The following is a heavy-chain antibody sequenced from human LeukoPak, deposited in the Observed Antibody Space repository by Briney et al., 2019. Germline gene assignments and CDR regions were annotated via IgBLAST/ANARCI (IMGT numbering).Heavy chain of an antibody. J-gene: IGHJ6*03. V-gene: IGHV3-7*01. CDR2: IKQDGSEK. D-gene: IGHD1-26*01. CDR1: GFTFSRYW. CDR3: AKGYGWEASYYYYYMDV. Sequence: GGSLRLSCAASGFTFSRYWMSWVRQAPGKGLELVANIKQDGSEKYYVDSVKGRFTISRDNAKNSLYLQMNSLRAEDTAVYYCAKGYGWEASYYYYYMDVWGKGTTVTISS.